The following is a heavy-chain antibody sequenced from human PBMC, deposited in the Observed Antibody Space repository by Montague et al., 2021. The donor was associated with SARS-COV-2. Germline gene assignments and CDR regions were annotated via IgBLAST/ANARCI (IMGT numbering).Heavy chain of an antibody. J-gene: IGHJ4*02. CDR1: GFSFSSYW. CDR2: INSDGSST. Sequence: SRSLSWAASGFSFSSYWMHWVRQAPGKGLVWVSRINSDGSSTSYADSVKGRFTISRDNAKNTLYLQMNSLRAEDTAVYYCVFLGGHFDYWGQGTLVTVSS. CDR3: VFLGGHFDY. D-gene: IGHD3-16*01. V-gene: IGHV3-74*01.